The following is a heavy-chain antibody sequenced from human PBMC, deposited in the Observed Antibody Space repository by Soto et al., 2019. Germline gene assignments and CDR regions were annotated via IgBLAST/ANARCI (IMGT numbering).Heavy chain of an antibody. V-gene: IGHV4-34*01. J-gene: IGHJ4*02. CDR3: ARNGGSTWYYFDF. CDR2: ISHSGRT. CDR1: GGSFTGYY. D-gene: IGHD6-13*01. Sequence: QVQLQQWGAGLLKPSETLSLTCAVNGGSFTGYYGAWIRQSPGKGLEWIGEISHSGRTNYNPSLKSRVTISVDTSKNQFSLKVSSVTAADTGMYYCARNGGSTWYYFDFWGQGAVVTVSS.